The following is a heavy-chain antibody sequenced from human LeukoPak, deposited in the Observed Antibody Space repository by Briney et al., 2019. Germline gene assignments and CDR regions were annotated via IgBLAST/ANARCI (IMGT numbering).Heavy chain of an antibody. V-gene: IGHV3-23*01. D-gene: IGHD3-3*01. CDR3: AKDGYDFWSGYYSYYYYYYMDV. Sequence: GGSLRLSCAASGFTFSSYAMSWVRQAPGKGLEWVSAISGSGGSTYYADSVKGRFTISRDNSKNTLYLQMNSLRAEDTAVYYCAKDGYDFWSGYYSYYYYYYMDVWGKGTTVTVSS. J-gene: IGHJ6*03. CDR1: GFTFSSYA. CDR2: ISGSGGST.